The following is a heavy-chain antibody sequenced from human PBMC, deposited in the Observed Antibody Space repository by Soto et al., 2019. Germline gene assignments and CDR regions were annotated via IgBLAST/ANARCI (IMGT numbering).Heavy chain of an antibody. CDR2: IYDSDTS. Sequence: QVQLQESGPGLVKPSQTLSLTCTVSGDSIRSRTYYWSWIRHHPGKGLEWIGYIYDSDTSYYNGPLRSRATISVDTSKTQFSPKLPSVTAADTAVYYCAKVTKRAAAGRYEYYKYGMDVWGQGTTVTVSS. CDR3: AKVTKRAAAGRYEYYKYGMDV. CDR1: GDSIRSRTYY. D-gene: IGHD6-13*01. V-gene: IGHV4-31*03. J-gene: IGHJ6*02.